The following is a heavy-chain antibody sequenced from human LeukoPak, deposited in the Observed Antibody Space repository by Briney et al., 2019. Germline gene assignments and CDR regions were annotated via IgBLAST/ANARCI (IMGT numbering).Heavy chain of an antibody. Sequence: SGGSLRLSCAASGFTVSTNYMSWVRQAPGKGLEWVSVIYSGGSSYYADSVKGRFTISRDNSKNTVYLQMNSLRAEDTALYYCARAYCRGSSCYPTLGHYWGQGTLVTVSS. CDR3: ARAYCRGSSCYPTLGHY. CDR2: IYSGGSS. J-gene: IGHJ4*02. CDR1: GFTVSTNY. D-gene: IGHD2-15*01. V-gene: IGHV3-66*01.